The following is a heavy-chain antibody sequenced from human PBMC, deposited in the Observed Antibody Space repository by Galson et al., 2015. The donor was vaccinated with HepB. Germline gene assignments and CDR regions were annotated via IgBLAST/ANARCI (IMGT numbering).Heavy chain of an antibody. CDR2: ISDDGSNK. CDR1: GFTFSSYA. Sequence: SLRLSCAASGFTFSSYAMHGVRQAPGKGLEWVAVISDDGSNKYYADSVKGRFTISRDNSKNTLYLQMNSLRAEDTAVYYCARGRMVRGLTLRYDAFEIWGQGTMVTVSS. V-gene: IGHV3-30*04. CDR3: ARGRMVRGLTLRYDAFEI. J-gene: IGHJ3*02. D-gene: IGHD3-10*01.